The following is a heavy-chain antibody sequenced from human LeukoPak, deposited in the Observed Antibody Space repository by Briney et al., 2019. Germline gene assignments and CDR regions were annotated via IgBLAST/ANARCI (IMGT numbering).Heavy chain of an antibody. D-gene: IGHD3-9*01. CDR3: ARKEGDI. J-gene: IGHJ4*02. Sequence: KTSETLSLTCSVSGVSISSYYWSWIRQPPGKGLEWIGYIYYSGSTNYNPSLKSRVTMSLDTSKNQFSLKLSSVTAADTAVYYCARKEGDIWGQGTLVTVSP. CDR1: GVSISSYY. V-gene: IGHV4-59*01. CDR2: IYYSGST.